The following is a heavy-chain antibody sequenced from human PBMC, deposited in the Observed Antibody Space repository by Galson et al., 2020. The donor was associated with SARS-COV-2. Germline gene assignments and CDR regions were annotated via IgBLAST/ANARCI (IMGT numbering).Heavy chain of an antibody. CDR3: ARGRAGDFWSGYNYYFDY. V-gene: IGHV1-69*05. J-gene: IGHJ4*02. CDR1: GGTFSSSA. Sequence: ASVKVSCKASGGTFSSSAISWVRQAPGQALEWMGGIIPIFGTANYAQKFQGRATITTDESTSTAYMELSSLRSEDTAVYYWARGRAGDFWSGYNYYFDYWGQGTLVTVSS. CDR2: IIPIFGTA. D-gene: IGHD3-3*01.